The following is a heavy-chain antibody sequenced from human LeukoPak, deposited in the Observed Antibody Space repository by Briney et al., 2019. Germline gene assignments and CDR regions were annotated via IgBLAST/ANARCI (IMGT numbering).Heavy chain of an antibody. CDR2: IHFSGST. Sequence: SETLSLTCTVSGGSISRYYWSWMRQPPGKGLEWIGYIHFSGSTSYNASLKSRDTISVDTSKNQFSLNLSSVTAADTAVYYCARGQWLEYDAFDIWGQGTMVTVSS. V-gene: IGHV4-59*01. J-gene: IGHJ3*02. CDR3: ARGQWLEYDAFDI. D-gene: IGHD6-19*01. CDR1: GGSISRYY.